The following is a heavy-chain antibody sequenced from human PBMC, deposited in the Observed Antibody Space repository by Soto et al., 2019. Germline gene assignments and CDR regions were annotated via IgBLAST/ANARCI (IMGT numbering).Heavy chain of an antibody. J-gene: IGHJ5*02. V-gene: IGHV1-69*06. CDR1: GGTFSSYA. CDR2: IIPIFGTA. Sequence: QVQLVQSGAEVKKPGSSVKVSCKASGGTFSSYAISWVRQAPGQGLEWMGGIIPIFGTANYAQKFQGRVTITADKSTSTAYMELSSLRSEDTAVYYCAGGAYCGGDCWDWFDPWGQGTLVTVSS. D-gene: IGHD2-21*02. CDR3: AGGAYCGGDCWDWFDP.